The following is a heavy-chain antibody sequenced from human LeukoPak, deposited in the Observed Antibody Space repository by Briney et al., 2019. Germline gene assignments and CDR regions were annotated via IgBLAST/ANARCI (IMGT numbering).Heavy chain of an antibody. J-gene: IGHJ4*02. CDR3: ARETLGYSSSWFLY. Sequence: ASVKVSCKASGYTFTGYYMHWVRQAPGQGLEWMGWINPNSGGTNYAQKLQGRVTMTRDTSISTAYMELSRLRSDDTAVYYCARETLGYSSSWFLYWGQGTLVTVSS. D-gene: IGHD6-13*01. CDR1: GYTFTGYY. V-gene: IGHV1-2*02. CDR2: INPNSGGT.